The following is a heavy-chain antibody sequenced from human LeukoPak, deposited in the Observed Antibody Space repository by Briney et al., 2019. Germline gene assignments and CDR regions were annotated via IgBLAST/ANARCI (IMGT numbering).Heavy chain of an antibody. CDR3: TSIYYYDSSGYYYDAFDI. CDR2: IRSKANSYAT. CDR1: GFTFSGSA. J-gene: IGHJ3*02. D-gene: IGHD3-22*01. V-gene: IGHV3-73*01. Sequence: GGSLRLSCAASGFTFSGSAMHWVRRASGKGLEWVGRIRSKANSYATAYAASVKGRFTISRDDSKNTAYLQMNSLKTEDTAVYYCTSIYYYDSSGYYYDAFDIWGQGTMVTVSS.